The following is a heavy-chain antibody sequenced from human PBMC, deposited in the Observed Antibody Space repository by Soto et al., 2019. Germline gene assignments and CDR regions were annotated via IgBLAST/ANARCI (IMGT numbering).Heavy chain of an antibody. V-gene: IGHV4-39*01. D-gene: IGHD6-19*01. CDR2: IYYSGST. Sequence: PSETLSLTCTVSGGSISSSSYYWGWIRQPPGKGLEWIGSIYYSGSTYYNPSLKSRVTISVDTSKNQFSLKLSSVTAADTAVYYCARRGSSSGWPQFDYWGQGTLVTVSS. J-gene: IGHJ4*02. CDR1: GGSISSSSYY. CDR3: ARRGSSSGWPQFDY.